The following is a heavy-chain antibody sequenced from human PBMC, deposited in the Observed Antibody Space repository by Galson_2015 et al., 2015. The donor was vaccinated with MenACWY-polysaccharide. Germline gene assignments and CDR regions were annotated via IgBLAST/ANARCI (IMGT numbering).Heavy chain of an antibody. V-gene: IGHV1-24*01. J-gene: IGHJ4*02. CDR1: GYTLTELS. CDR3: ATDRKAARLGQAYYFDY. D-gene: IGHD2-15*01. Sequence: SVKVSCKVSGYTLTELSMHWVRQAPGKGLEWMGGFDPEDGETIYAQKFQGRVTMTEDTSTDTAYMELSSLRSEDTAVYYCATDRKAARLGQAYYFDYWGQGTLVTVSS. CDR2: FDPEDGET.